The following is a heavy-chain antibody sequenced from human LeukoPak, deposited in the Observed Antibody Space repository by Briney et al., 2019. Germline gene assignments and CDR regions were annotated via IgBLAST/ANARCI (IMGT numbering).Heavy chain of an antibody. Sequence: GGSLRLSCAASGFTFSNYWMRWVRQAPGKGLVWVSRINSDGINTSYADSVKGRFTISRDNAKNTLNLQMNSLRAEDTAVYYCASSTVEMATILDQDWGQGTLVTVSS. D-gene: IGHD5-24*01. CDR2: INSDGINT. J-gene: IGHJ4*02. CDR3: ASSTVEMATILDQD. V-gene: IGHV3-74*01. CDR1: GFTFSNYW.